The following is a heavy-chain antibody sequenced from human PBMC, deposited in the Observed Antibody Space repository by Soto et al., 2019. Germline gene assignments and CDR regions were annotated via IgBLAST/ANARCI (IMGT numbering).Heavy chain of an antibody. Sequence: QITLKESGPTLVKPTQPPTLTCTFSGFSLTSTAVGVGWFRQPPGKALEWLALIYWDDDNHYSRSLTSKLTFTKDTYNTQVVLIMTIMDAVDTATYYRAHGSVWLVDFWGQGTLFTVSS. CDR1: GFSLTSTAVG. D-gene: IGHD6-19*01. CDR3: AHGSVWLVDF. V-gene: IGHV2-5*02. CDR2: IYWDDDN. J-gene: IGHJ4*02.